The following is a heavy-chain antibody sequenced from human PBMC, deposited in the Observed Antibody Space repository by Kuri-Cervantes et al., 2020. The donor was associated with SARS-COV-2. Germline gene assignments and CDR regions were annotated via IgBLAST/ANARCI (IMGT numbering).Heavy chain of an antibody. V-gene: IGHV4-38-2*01. J-gene: IGHJ4*02. Sequence: SQTLSLTCAVSGYSISSGYFWVWIRQPPGKGLEWIGSIYHSGSTYYNPSLKSRVTISVDTSKNQFSLKLSSVTAADTAVYYCARLKAGQFDYWGQGTLVTVSS. CDR1: GYSISSGYF. CDR2: IYHSGST. CDR3: ARLKAGQFDY.